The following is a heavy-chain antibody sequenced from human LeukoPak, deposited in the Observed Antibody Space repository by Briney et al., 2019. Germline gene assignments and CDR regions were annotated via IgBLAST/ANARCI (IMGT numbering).Heavy chain of an antibody. CDR2: IDPSDSYT. CDR1: GYSFTNYW. J-gene: IGHJ3*02. Sequence: GESLKISCKCSGYSFTNYWISWVRPMPGKVLEWMGRIDPSDSYTNYSPSFQGHVTISADQSISTAYLQWSSLKASDTAMYYCARLEVVVVTPGRAAFDIWGQGTMVTVSS. CDR3: ARLEVVVVTPGRAAFDI. D-gene: IGHD3-22*01. V-gene: IGHV5-10-1*01.